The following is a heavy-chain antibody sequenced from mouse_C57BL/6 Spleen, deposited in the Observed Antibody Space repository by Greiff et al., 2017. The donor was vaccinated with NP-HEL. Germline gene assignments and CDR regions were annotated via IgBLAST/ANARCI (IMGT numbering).Heavy chain of an antibody. CDR2: ISSGGDYI. J-gene: IGHJ2*01. V-gene: IGHV5-9-1*02. D-gene: IGHD2-1*01. Sequence: EVQLQESGEGLVKPGGSLKLSCAASGFTFSSYAMSWVRQTPEKRLEWVAYISSGGDYIYYADTVKGRFTISRDNARNTLYLQMSSLKSEDTAMYYCTRDSYGNYAHYFDYWGQGTTLTVSS. CDR1: GFTFSSYA. CDR3: TRDSYGNYAHYFDY.